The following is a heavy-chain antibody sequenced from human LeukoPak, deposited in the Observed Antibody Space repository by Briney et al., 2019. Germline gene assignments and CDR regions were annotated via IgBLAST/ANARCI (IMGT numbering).Heavy chain of an antibody. CDR3: ARSNTPEYSSGWYGGKLYYYYGMDV. J-gene: IGHJ6*02. CDR2: IIPIFGTA. Sequence: SVKVSCKASGGTFSSYAISWVRQAPGQGLEWMGGIIPIFGTANYAQKFQGRVTITADESTSTAYMELSSLRSEDTAVYYCARSNTPEYSSGWYGGKLYYYYGMDVWGQGTTVTVSS. D-gene: IGHD6-19*01. V-gene: IGHV1-69*13. CDR1: GGTFSSYA.